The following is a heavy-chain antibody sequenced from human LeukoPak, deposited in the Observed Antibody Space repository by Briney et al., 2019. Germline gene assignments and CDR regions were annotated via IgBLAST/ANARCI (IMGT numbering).Heavy chain of an antibody. D-gene: IGHD5-18*01. Sequence: PSETLSLTCTVAGGSISRRSYYWGWIRQPPGKGLEWIGIIYSSGSTYSNPSLKSRVTISLDTSKSQLSLKVSSVTAADTAVYYCARARTALGAFDIWGQGTMVTVSS. CDR2: IYSSGST. CDR1: GGSISRRSYY. CDR3: ARARTALGAFDI. J-gene: IGHJ3*02. V-gene: IGHV4-39*07.